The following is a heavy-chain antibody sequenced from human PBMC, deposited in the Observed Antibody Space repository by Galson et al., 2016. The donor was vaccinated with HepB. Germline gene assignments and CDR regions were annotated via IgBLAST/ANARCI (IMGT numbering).Heavy chain of an antibody. V-gene: IGHV1-18*01. J-gene: IGHJ6*02. CDR3: SRDQNYGSGTYPTGVDGMDV. CDR2: ISGYNSYT. Sequence: SVKVSCKASGYIFTTYGISWVRQAPGQGLEWMGWISGYNSYTNYIQKFQGRVTMTTDTSTRIAYMELRSLRSDDTAVYYCSRDQNYGSGTYPTGVDGMDVWCQGTILTVAS. CDR1: GYIFTTYG. D-gene: IGHD3-10*01.